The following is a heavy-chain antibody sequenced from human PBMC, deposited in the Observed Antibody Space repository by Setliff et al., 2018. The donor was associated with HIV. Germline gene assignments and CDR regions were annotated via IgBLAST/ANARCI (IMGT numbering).Heavy chain of an antibody. J-gene: IGHJ3*02. Sequence: SETLSLTCAVSGYSISSGHYWGWIRQPPGKGLEWIGSIYHSGTTYDNPSLKSRVTISVDTSKNQFSLKLSSVTAADTAVYYCARLGRGTYYYDSSGYLYAFDIWGQGTMVTVSS. V-gene: IGHV4-38-2*01. CDR1: GYSISSGHY. CDR3: ARLGRGTYYYDSSGYLYAFDI. D-gene: IGHD3-22*01. CDR2: IYHSGTT.